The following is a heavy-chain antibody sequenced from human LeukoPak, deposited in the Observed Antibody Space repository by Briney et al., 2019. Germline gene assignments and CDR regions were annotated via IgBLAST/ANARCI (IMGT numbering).Heavy chain of an antibody. Sequence: SETLSLTCAVYGGSFSGYYWSWIRQPPGKGLEWIGEINHSGSTNYNPSLKSRVTISVDTSKNQFSLKLSSVTAADTAVYYCARGSGFDYWGQGALVTVSS. D-gene: IGHD1-1*01. CDR3: ARGSGFDY. J-gene: IGHJ4*02. CDR2: INHSGST. V-gene: IGHV4-34*01. CDR1: GGSFSGYY.